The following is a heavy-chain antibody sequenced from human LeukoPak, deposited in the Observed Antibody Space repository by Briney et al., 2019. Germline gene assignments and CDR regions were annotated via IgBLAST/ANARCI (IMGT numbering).Heavy chain of an antibody. CDR1: GGSISSSSYY. Sequence: SETLSLTCTVSGGSISSSSYYWGWIRQPPGKGLEWIGSIYYSGSTYYNPSLKSRVTISVDTSKNQFSLKLSSVTAADTAVYYCARTTVTTFVNYYYYMDVWGKGTTVTISS. V-gene: IGHV4-39*01. CDR3: ARTTVTTFVNYYYYMDV. CDR2: IYYSGST. J-gene: IGHJ6*03. D-gene: IGHD4-17*01.